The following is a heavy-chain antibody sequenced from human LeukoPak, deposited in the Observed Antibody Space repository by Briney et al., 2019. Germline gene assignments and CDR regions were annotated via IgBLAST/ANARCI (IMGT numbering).Heavy chain of an antibody. V-gene: IGHV3-74*01. D-gene: IGHD1-26*01. CDR2: INNDGSTT. J-gene: IGHJ4*02. CDR1: GFTFSSYW. CDR3: AREGGEWELLRTFDY. Sequence: GGSLRLSCAASGFTFSSYWMHWVRQAPGKGLVWVSRINNDGSTTTYADSVKGRFTISRDNAKNTLYLQMNSLRAEDTAVYYCAREGGEWELLRTFDYWGQGTLVTVSS.